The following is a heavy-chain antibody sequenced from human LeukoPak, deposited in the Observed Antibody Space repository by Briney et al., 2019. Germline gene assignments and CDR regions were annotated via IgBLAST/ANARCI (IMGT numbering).Heavy chain of an antibody. D-gene: IGHD6-13*01. J-gene: IGHJ3*02. V-gene: IGHV3-23*01. CDR3: VKDLAAAGPEGGFDI. Sequence: GGSLRLSCAASGFTFSSYAMSWVRQAPGKGLEWVSAISSSGGSTYYADSVKGRFTISRDRAKNSLSLQMNSLRPEDTALYYCVKDLAAAGPEGGFDIWGQGTKVTVYS. CDR1: GFTFSSYA. CDR2: ISSSGGST.